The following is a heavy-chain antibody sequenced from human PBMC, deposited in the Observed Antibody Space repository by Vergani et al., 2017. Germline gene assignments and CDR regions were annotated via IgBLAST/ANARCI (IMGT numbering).Heavy chain of an antibody. J-gene: IGHJ6*03. CDR1: GGSFSGYY. CDR2: INHSGST. Sequence: QVQLQQWGAGLLKPSETLSLTCAVYGGSFSGYYWSWIRQPPGKGLEWIGEINHSGSTNYNPSLKSRVTISVDTSKNQFSLKLSSVTAADTAVYYCARVPFNYYYYMDVWGKGTTVTVSS. CDR3: ARVPFNYYYYMDV. V-gene: IGHV4-34*01.